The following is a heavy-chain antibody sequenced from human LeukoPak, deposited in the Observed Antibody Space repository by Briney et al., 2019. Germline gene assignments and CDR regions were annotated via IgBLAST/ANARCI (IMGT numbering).Heavy chain of an antibody. CDR1: GFTFSDYE. CDR3: ARGALHVFDY. CDR2: ISTSGSTT. Sequence: GGSLRLSCAASGFTFSDYEINWVRQAPGKGLAWISCISTSGSTTYYADSVKGRFTISRDNAKNSLFLQMNTLTAEDTAVYYCARGALHVFDYWGQGTPVTVSS. D-gene: IGHD3-10*02. V-gene: IGHV3-48*03. J-gene: IGHJ4*02.